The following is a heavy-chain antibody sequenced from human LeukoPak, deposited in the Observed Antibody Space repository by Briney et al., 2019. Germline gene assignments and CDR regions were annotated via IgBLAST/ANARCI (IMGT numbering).Heavy chain of an antibody. J-gene: IGHJ4*02. V-gene: IGHV3-11*04. CDR1: GFTFSDYY. D-gene: IGHD3-22*01. CDR2: ISSSGSTI. CDR3: ARGSITMTVVVINFDY. Sequence: PGGSLRLSCAASGFTFSDYYMSWILQAPGKGLEWVSYISSSGSTIYYADSVKGRFTISRDNAKNSLYLQMNSLRAEDTAVYYCARGSITMTVVVINFDYWGQGTLVTVSS.